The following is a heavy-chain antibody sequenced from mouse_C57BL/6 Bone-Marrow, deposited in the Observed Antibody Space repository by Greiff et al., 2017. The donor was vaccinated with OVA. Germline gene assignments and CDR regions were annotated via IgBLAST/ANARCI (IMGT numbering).Heavy chain of an antibody. CDR2: ISSGGSYT. CDR3: ARHEGKAY. J-gene: IGHJ3*01. CDR1: GFTFSSYG. Sequence: EVQRVESGGDLVMPGGSLKLSCAASGFTFSSYGMSWVRQTPDKRLEWVATISSGGSYTYYPDSVKGRFTISRDNAKNTLYLQMSSLKSEDTAMYYCARHEGKAYWGQGTLVTVSA. V-gene: IGHV5-6*01.